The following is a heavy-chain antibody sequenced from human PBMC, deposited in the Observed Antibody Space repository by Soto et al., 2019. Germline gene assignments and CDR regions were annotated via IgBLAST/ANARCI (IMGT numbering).Heavy chain of an antibody. V-gene: IGHV4-39*01. CDR3: ARWNSGNGYDLDY. CDR2: IYYSGIT. J-gene: IGHJ4*02. CDR1: GGSISSDTYY. D-gene: IGHD5-12*01. Sequence: SETLSLTCTVSGGSISSDTYYSGWIRQPPGKGLEWIGSIYYSGITYYNPSLKSRVTISVDTSKNQFSLKLTSVTAADTAFYYCARWNSGNGYDLDYWGRGTLVTVSS.